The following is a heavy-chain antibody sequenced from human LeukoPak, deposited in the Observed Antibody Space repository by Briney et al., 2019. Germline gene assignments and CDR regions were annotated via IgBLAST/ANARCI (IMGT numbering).Heavy chain of an antibody. V-gene: IGHV3-15*01. CDR3: TTFYHEYSPY. CDR2: IKSNADGGTP. D-gene: IGHD2/OR15-2a*01. J-gene: IGHJ4*02. CDR1: GFSFMNAW. Sequence: GGSLRLSCAASGFSFMNAWMIWVRQAPGKGLEWVGRIKSNADGGTPDYASPARGRFTISRDDSKNTLYLQMNSLKTEDTAVYYCTTFYHEYSPYWGRGTLVTVSS.